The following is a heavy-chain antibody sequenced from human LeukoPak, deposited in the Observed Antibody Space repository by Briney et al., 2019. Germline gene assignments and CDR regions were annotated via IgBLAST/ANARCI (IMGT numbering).Heavy chain of an antibody. CDR2: ISSSGSTI. V-gene: IGHV3-11*01. Sequence: GGSLRLSCAASGFTFSDHYMSWIRQAPGKGLEWVSYISSSGSTIYYADSVKGRFTISRDNAKNSLYLQMNSLSAEDTAVYYCARDARSPRRYSSGFYYYYYMDVWGKGTTVTVSS. J-gene: IGHJ6*03. CDR3: ARDARSPRRYSSGFYYYYYMDV. CDR1: GFTFSDHY. D-gene: IGHD6-19*01.